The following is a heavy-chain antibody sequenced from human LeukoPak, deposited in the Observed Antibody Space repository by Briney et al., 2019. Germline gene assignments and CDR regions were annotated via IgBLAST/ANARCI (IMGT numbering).Heavy chain of an antibody. V-gene: IGHV3-23*01. CDR1: GFTFSSYA. J-gene: IGHJ5*02. CDR3: AKGYSSGWFLNWFDP. CDR2: ISGSGGST. D-gene: IGHD6-19*01. Sequence: PGGSLRLPCAASGFTFSSYAMSWVRQAPGKGLEWVSAISGSGGSTYYADSVKGRFTISRDNSKNTLYLQMNSLRAEDTAVYYCAKGYSSGWFLNWFDPWGQGTLVTVSS.